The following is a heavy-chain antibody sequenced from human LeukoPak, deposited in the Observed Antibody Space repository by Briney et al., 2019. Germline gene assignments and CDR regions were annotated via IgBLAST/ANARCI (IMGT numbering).Heavy chain of an antibody. V-gene: IGHV1-69*05. Sequence: ASVKVSCKASGDTFSSYAISWVRQAPGQGLELRGGIIPIFGVANYAQKFQGRVTIHTNDSTSTAYMELSSLRSEDTAVYYCARGARGPGGHYYDYVWGSYRYHYFDYWGQGTLVSVSS. J-gene: IGHJ4*02. CDR3: ARGARGPGGHYYDYVWGSYRYHYFDY. CDR1: GDTFSSYA. CDR2: IIPIFGVA. D-gene: IGHD3-16*02.